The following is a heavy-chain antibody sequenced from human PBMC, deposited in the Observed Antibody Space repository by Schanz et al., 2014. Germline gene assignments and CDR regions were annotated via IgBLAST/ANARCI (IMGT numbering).Heavy chain of an antibody. CDR3: ARDEGRDGYNLAFDV. D-gene: IGHD5-12*01. J-gene: IGHJ3*01. CDR2: IYINSGST. CDR1: GFTFSNYA. Sequence: VQVAESGGDLVQPGGSLSLSCAASGFTFSNYAMSWVRQAPGKGLDWVSSIYINSGSTNYADSVKGRFIISRDSSKNTLFLQMNSLRAEDTAVYFCARDEGRDGYNLAFDVWGQGTLVTVSS. V-gene: IGHV3-23*04.